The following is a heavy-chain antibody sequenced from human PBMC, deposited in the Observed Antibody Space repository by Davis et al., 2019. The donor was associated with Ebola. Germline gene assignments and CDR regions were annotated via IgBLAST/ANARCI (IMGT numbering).Heavy chain of an antibody. CDR3: ASDAYRITIFGVGPRYGMDV. CDR1: GFTFSSYW. D-gene: IGHD3-3*01. CDR2: INSDGSST. Sequence: GESLKISCAASGFTFSSYWMHWVRQAPGKGLVWVSRINSDGSSTSYADSVKGRFTISRDNAKNTLYLQMNSLRAEDTAVYYCASDAYRITIFGVGPRYGMDVWGQGTTVTVSS. J-gene: IGHJ6*02. V-gene: IGHV3-74*01.